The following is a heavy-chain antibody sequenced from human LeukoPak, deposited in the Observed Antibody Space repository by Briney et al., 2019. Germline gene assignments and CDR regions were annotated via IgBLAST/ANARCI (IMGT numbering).Heavy chain of an antibody. Sequence: SETLSLTCAVSGYSISSGYYWGWIRQPPGKGLEWIGSIYHSGSTYYNPSLKSRVTISVDTSKNQFSLKLSSVTAADTAVYYCARAPPGADILTGYYLTRFDPWGQGTLVTVSS. D-gene: IGHD3-9*01. CDR3: ARAPPGADILTGYYLTRFDP. V-gene: IGHV4-38-2*01. CDR2: IYHSGST. J-gene: IGHJ5*02. CDR1: GYSISSGYY.